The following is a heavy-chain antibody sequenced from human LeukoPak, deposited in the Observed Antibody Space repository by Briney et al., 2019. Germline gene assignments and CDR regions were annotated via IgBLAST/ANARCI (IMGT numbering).Heavy chain of an antibody. V-gene: IGHV4-38-2*02. Sequence: SETLSLTCTVSGYSISSGYYWGWIRQPPGKGLEWIGSIYHSGSTNYNPSLKSRVTMSVDTSKNQFSLKLSSVTAADTAVYYCARESPHYDSIDYWGQGTLVTVSS. CDR3: ARESPHYDSIDY. D-gene: IGHD3-3*01. CDR1: GYSISSGYY. J-gene: IGHJ4*02. CDR2: IYHSGST.